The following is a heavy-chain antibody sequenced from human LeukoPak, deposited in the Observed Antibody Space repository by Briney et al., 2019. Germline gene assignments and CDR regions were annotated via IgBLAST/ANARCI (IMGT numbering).Heavy chain of an antibody. CDR2: IKPDGSKK. CDR3: ARSVGYYYFDS. D-gene: IGHD1-1*01. J-gene: IGHJ4*02. CDR1: GFTFANFW. Sequence: GGSLRLSCAASGFTFANFWMSWVRLAPGRGLEWVANIKPDGSKKYFVDSVKGRFTISRDNAKKSLFLQMNSLRAEDTAIYYCARSVGYYYFDSWGQGTRVTVSS. V-gene: IGHV3-7*04.